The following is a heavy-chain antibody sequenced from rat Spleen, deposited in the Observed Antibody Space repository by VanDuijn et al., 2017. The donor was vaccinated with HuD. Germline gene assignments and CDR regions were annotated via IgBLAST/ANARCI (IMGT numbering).Heavy chain of an antibody. Sequence: EVQLVESDGGLVQPGRSLKLSCAASGFTFSDYYMAWVRQAPTKGLEWVATINYDGSGTYYRDSVKGRFTISRDNAKSTLYLQMDSLRSEDTATYYCARQRGDYFDYWGQGVMVTVSS. CDR2: INYDGSGT. V-gene: IGHV5-29*01. CDR1: GFTFSDYY. D-gene: IGHD1-11*01. CDR3: ARQRGDYFDY. J-gene: IGHJ2*01.